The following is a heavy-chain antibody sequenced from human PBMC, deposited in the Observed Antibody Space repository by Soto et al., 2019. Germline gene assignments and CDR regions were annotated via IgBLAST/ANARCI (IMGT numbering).Heavy chain of an antibody. J-gene: IGHJ4*02. V-gene: IGHV1-8*01. CDR3: ARGLRGWYFDY. Sequence: EASVQVSCKASGYTFTSYDINWVRQATGQGLEWMGWMNPNSGNTGYAQKFQGRVTMTTDTSTSTAYMELRSLRSDDTAVYYCARGLRGWYFDYWGQGTLVTVSS. CDR2: MNPNSGNT. CDR1: GYTFTSYD. D-gene: IGHD6-19*01.